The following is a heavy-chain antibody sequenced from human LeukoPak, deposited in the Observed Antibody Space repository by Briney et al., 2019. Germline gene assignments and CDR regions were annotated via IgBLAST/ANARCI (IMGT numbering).Heavy chain of an antibody. CDR3: ARTTTPHYYGSGSYALGY. CDR1: GFTFSTYA. Sequence: GGSLRLSCAAPGFTFSTYAMHWVRQGPGKGLEWVAVISYDGSNKYYADSVKGRFTISRDNSKNTLYLQMSSLSAEDTAVYYCARTTTPHYYGSGSYALGYWGQGTLVTVPS. V-gene: IGHV3-30-3*01. CDR2: ISYDGSNK. J-gene: IGHJ4*02. D-gene: IGHD3-10*01.